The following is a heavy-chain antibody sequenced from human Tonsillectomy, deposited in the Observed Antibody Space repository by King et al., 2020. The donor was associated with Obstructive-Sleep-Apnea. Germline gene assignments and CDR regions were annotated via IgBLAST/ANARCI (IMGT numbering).Heavy chain of an antibody. CDR3: ARHRYFDSTGYYYDFDY. J-gene: IGHJ4*02. V-gene: IGHV4-38-2*02. CDR1: SYSISSGYY. CDR2: VHHSGST. Sequence: VQLQESGPGLVKPSETLSLTCTVSSYSISSGYYWGWIRQPPGKGLEWIGSVHHSGSTFYNPSLKSRVTISVDTSKNQFSLKLSSVTAADTAVYYCARHRYFDSTGYYYDFDYWGQGTLVTVSS. D-gene: IGHD3-22*01.